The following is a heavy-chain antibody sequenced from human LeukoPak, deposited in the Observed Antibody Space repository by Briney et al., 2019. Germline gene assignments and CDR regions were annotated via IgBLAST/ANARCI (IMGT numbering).Heavy chain of an antibody. CDR3: ARLQYQEGVFDY. D-gene: IGHD3-10*01. Sequence: SETLSLTCTVSGGSISSCSCYWGWIRQPPGKGLGWIGSIYYSGSTYYNPSLKSRVTISVDTSKNQFSLKLSSVTATDTAVYLCARLQYQEGVFDYWGQGILVTVSS. V-gene: IGHV4-39*01. CDR1: GGSISSCSCY. CDR2: IYYSGST. J-gene: IGHJ4*02.